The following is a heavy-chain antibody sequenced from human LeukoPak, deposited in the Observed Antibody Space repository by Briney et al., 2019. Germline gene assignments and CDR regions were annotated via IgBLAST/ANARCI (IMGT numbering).Heavy chain of an antibody. CDR1: GYSFTRYD. CDR3: ERSPSYYHGSGSYLDY. Sequence: ASVKVSCKASGYSFTRYDFTWVRQAPGQGLEWMGRISAYNGDTDYAQKLQGRVTMTTEKSTSTAYMELRSLRSDDTAVYYCERSPSYYHGSGSYLDYWGKGTLDSVSS. CDR2: ISAYNGDT. V-gene: IGHV1-18*01. J-gene: IGHJ4*02. D-gene: IGHD3-10*01.